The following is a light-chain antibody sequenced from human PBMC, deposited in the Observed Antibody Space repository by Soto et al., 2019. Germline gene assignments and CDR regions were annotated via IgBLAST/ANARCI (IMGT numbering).Light chain of an antibody. CDR2: GAF. V-gene: IGKV3-11*01. CDR1: QSVSSN. J-gene: IGKJ1*01. Sequence: EILMTQSPATLSVSPGERATLSCRASQSVSSNLAWYRQKPGQAPRLLIYGAFTRATGIPARFSGSGSGTDFTLTISSLEPEDFAVYYCQQRSNWPRTFGQGTKVDIK. CDR3: QQRSNWPRT.